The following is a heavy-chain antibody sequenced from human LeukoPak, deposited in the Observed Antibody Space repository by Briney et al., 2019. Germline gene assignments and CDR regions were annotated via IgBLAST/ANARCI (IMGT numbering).Heavy chain of an antibody. CDR2: IYYSGST. CDR1: GGSISSGGYY. V-gene: IGHV4-31*03. J-gene: IGHJ5*02. Sequence: SETLSLTCTVSGGSISSGGYYWSWIRQHPGKGLEWIGYIYYSGSTYYNPSLKSRVTISVDTSKNQFSLKLSSVTAADTAVYYCARAAAGTFSFDPWGQGTLVTVSS. CDR3: ARAAAGTFSFDP. D-gene: IGHD6-13*01.